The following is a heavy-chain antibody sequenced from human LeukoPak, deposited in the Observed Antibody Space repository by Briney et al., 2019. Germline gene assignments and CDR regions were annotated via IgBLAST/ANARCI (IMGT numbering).Heavy chain of an antibody. CDR1: GYTFTSYG. CDR2: ISAYNGNT. J-gene: IGHJ4*02. Sequence: ASVKVSCKASGYTFTSYGISWVRQAPGQGLEWMARISAYNGNTNYAQKLQGRVTMTTDTSTSTAYMELSSLRSEDTAVYYCAREGYTAMVTGRVDYWGQGTLVTVSS. V-gene: IGHV1-18*01. CDR3: AREGYTAMVTGRVDY. D-gene: IGHD5-18*01.